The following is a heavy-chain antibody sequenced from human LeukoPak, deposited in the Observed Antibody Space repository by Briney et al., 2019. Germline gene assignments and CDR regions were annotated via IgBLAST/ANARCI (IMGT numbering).Heavy chain of an antibody. D-gene: IGHD2-2*01. V-gene: IGHV1-69*01. CDR3: ARGRNRLGYCSSTSCYNFDY. CDR1: GGTFSSYA. J-gene: IGHJ4*02. CDR2: IIPIFGTA. Sequence: SSVKVSCKASGGTFSSYAISWVRQAPGQGREWMGWIIPIFGTANYAQKFQDRVTITADESTSTAYMEMRSLRSEDTAVYYCARGRNRLGYCSSTSCYNFDYWGQGPLVTVSS.